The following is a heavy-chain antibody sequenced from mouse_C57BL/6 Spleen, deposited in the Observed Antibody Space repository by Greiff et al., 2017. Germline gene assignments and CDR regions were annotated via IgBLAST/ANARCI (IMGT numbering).Heavy chain of an antibody. Sequence: VKLMESGAELMKPGASVKLSCKATGYTFTGYWIEWVKQRPGHGLEWIGEILPGSGSTNYNEKFKGKATFTADTSSNTAYVQLSSLTTEDPAIYYCARSEDGYYSAWFAYWGQGTLVTVSA. J-gene: IGHJ3*01. CDR2: ILPGSGST. D-gene: IGHD2-3*01. V-gene: IGHV1-9*01. CDR3: ARSEDGYYSAWFAY. CDR1: GYTFTGYW.